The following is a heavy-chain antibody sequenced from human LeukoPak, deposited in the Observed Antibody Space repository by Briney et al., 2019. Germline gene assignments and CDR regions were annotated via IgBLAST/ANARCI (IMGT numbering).Heavy chain of an antibody. Sequence: SETLSLTCTVSGGSISSYYWSWIRQPPGKGLEWIGYIYYSGSTNYNPSLKSRVTISVDTSKNQFSLKLSSVTAADTAVYYCARGYSSGWNAPYYFDYWGQGTLVTVSS. D-gene: IGHD6-19*01. CDR1: GGSISSYY. J-gene: IGHJ4*02. CDR3: ARGYSSGWNAPYYFDY. V-gene: IGHV4-59*01. CDR2: IYYSGST.